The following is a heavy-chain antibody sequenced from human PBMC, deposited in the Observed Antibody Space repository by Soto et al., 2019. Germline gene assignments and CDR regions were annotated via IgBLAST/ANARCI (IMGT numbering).Heavy chain of an antibody. CDR3: ARGDYVGGYYYGMDV. Sequence: GVLRLSCAASGFTFSSYGMHWVRQAPGKGLAWVAVIWYDGSNKYYADSVKGRFTISRDNSKNTLYLQMNSLRAEDTAVYYCARGDYVGGYYYGMDVWGQGTTVTVSS. J-gene: IGHJ6*02. V-gene: IGHV3-33*01. D-gene: IGHD3-10*02. CDR2: IWYDGSNK. CDR1: GFTFSSYG.